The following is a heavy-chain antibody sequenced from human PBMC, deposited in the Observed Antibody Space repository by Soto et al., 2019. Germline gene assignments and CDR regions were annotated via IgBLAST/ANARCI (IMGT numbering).Heavy chain of an antibody. CDR1: GGSVTNSSYY. Sequence: SETLSLTCTVSGGSVTNSSYYWGWIRQSPGKGLEWIGSVYYRGRSYSKSSVKSRVTISVDTSKNRFSLSLTSVTASDTAVYFCVSQRTTVPTQAYFDYGGPGALVTVSS. D-gene: IGHD4-17*01. V-gene: IGHV4-39*01. CDR3: VSQRTTVPTQAYFDY. CDR2: VYYRGRS. J-gene: IGHJ4*02.